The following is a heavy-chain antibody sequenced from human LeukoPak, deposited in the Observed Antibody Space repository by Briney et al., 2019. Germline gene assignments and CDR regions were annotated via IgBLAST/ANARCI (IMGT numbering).Heavy chain of an antibody. J-gene: IGHJ3*02. V-gene: IGHV1-69*13. CDR1: GYTLTSHH. Sequence: SVKVSCKASGYTLTSHHMHWVRKAPGRGLEWMGGIIPIFGTANYAQKFQGRVTITADESTSTAYMELSSLRSEDTAVYYCARGRITIFGVVIIDAFDIWGQGTMVTVSS. D-gene: IGHD3-3*01. CDR3: ARGRITIFGVVIIDAFDI. CDR2: IIPIFGTA.